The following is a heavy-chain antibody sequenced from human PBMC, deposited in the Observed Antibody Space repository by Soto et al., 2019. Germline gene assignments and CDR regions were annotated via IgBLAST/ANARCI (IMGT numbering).Heavy chain of an antibody. D-gene: IGHD2-15*01. Sequence: EVQLVQSGAEVKKPGESLKNSCKGSVYSFTSYWIGWVRQMPGKGLEWMGIIYPGDSDTRYSPSFQGQVTISADKSISTAYLQWSSLKASDTAMYYCARSYGSYRGAPTHKWFDPWGQGTLVTVSS. V-gene: IGHV5-51*01. CDR2: IYPGDSDT. CDR1: VYSFTSYW. CDR3: ARSYGSYRGAPTHKWFDP. J-gene: IGHJ5*02.